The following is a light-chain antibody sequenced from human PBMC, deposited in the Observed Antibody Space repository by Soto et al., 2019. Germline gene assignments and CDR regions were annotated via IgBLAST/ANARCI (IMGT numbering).Light chain of an antibody. CDR3: RSYAGSNNFV. J-gene: IGLJ1*01. CDR1: SSDVGGYDY. CDR2: EVT. V-gene: IGLV2-8*01. Sequence: QSVLTQPPSASGSPGQSVTISCTGTSSDVGGYDYVSWYQQHPGKAPKLMIYEVTKRPSGVPDRFSGSKSGNTASLTVSGLKAEDEADYYCRSYAGSNNFVFGTGTKVTV.